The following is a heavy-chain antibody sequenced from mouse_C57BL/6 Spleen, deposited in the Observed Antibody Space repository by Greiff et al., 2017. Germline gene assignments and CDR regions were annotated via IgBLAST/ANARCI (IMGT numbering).Heavy chain of an antibody. CDR2: IHPSDSDT. J-gene: IGHJ2*01. D-gene: IGHD1-1*01. CDR1: GYTFTSYW. V-gene: IGHV1-74*01. Sequence: QVQLQQPGAELVKPGASVKVSCKASGYTFTSYWMHWVKQRPGQGLEWIGRIHPSDSDTNYNQKFKGKATLTVDKSSSTAYMQRSSLTSEDSAVYYCAFYYGSSYGYFDYWGQGTTLTVSS. CDR3: AFYYGSSYGYFDY.